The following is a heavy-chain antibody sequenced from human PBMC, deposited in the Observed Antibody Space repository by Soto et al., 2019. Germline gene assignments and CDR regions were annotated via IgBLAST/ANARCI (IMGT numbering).Heavy chain of an antibody. CDR1: GYTFTVYY. CDR3: AREMGYSGYDHHFDY. CDR2: INPNSGGT. J-gene: IGHJ4*02. Sequence: ASVKVSCKASGYTFTVYYMHWVRQAPGQGLEWMGWINPNSGGTNYAQKFQGWVTMTRDTSISTAYMELSRLRSDDTAVYYCAREMGYSGYDHHFDYWGQGTLVTVSS. V-gene: IGHV1-2*04. D-gene: IGHD5-12*01.